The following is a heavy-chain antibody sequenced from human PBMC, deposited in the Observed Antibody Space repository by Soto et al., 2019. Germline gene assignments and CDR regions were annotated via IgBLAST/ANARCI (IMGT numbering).Heavy chain of an antibody. Sequence: SVKVSCKASGYTFTGYYMHWVRQAPGQGLEWMGWINPNSGGTNYAQKFQGRVTMTRDTSISTAYMELSRLRSDDTAVYYCARVNVVVVAATREYYFDYWGQGTLVTVSS. V-gene: IGHV1-2*02. J-gene: IGHJ4*02. D-gene: IGHD2-15*01. CDR1: GYTFTGYY. CDR2: INPNSGGT. CDR3: ARVNVVVVAATREYYFDY.